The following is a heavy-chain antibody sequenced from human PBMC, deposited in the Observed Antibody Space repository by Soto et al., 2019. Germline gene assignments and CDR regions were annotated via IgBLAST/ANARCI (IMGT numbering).Heavy chain of an antibody. CDR2: IYYSGST. J-gene: IGHJ6*03. D-gene: IGHD3-10*01. CDR3: ARHYYYGSGSYLGSLDYYYMDV. CDR1: GGSISSSSYY. V-gene: IGHV4-39*01. Sequence: SETLSLTCTVSGGSISSSSYYWGWIRQPPGKGLEWIGSIYYSGSTYYNPSLKSRVTISVDTSKNQFSLKLSSVTAADTAVYYCARHYYYGSGSYLGSLDYYYMDVWGKGTTVTVSS.